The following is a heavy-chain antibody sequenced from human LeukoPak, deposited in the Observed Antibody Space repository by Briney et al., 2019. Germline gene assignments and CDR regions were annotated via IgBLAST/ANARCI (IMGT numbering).Heavy chain of an antibody. CDR3: ARFVEAHTYYFDY. J-gene: IGHJ4*02. Sequence: GGSLRHSCAASGVTFTSYTMNWVRQAPGKGLEWVSSINPTSGYIYYSDSVKGRFTISRDNAKKSFYLQMNSLRAEDTAVYYCARFVEAHTYYFDYWGQGTLVAVSS. V-gene: IGHV3-21*01. CDR2: INPTSGYI. CDR1: GVTFTSYT. D-gene: IGHD3-10*01.